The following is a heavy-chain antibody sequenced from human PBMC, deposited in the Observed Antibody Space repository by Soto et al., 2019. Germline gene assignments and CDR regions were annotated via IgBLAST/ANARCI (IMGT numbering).Heavy chain of an antibody. J-gene: IGHJ4*02. CDR2: IDYNGVT. CDR1: GGSSYRSGYY. Sequence: SQTMSLTCTVFGGSSYRSGYYWGWIRRPPGRGLEWIGNIDYNGVTYSNASLKSRVTISRDTSKNKFSLKLTSVTAADTALYYCGKVLVGATGHTDSDSWGPGTLVTVS. V-gene: IGHV4-39*01. D-gene: IGHD2-15*01. CDR3: GKVLVGATGHTDSDS.